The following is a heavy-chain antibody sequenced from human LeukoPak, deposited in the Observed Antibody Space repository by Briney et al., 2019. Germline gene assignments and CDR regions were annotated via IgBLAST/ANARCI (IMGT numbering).Heavy chain of an antibody. J-gene: IGHJ4*02. CDR1: GFTFTNAW. Sequence: GGSLRLSCAASGFTFTNAWMNWVRQAPGKGLEWVGRIKSKADGETIDYAAPVKGRFTFSRDDSKNTLYLQMNSLKSEDTAVYYCSTLTSRGLSDSWGQGTLVTVSS. CDR3: STLTSRGLSDS. D-gene: IGHD1-20*01. CDR2: IKSKADGETI. V-gene: IGHV3-15*07.